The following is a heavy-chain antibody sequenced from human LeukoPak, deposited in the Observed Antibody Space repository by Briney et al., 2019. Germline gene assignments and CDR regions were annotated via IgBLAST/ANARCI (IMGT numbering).Heavy chain of an antibody. CDR1: GGSISSSSHC. Sequence: RTSETLSLTCTVSGGSISSSSHCWGWIRQPAGKGLEWIGNIHYSGTTYYNPSFKSRVTISVDTSKNQFSLKLSSVTAGDTALYYCARGVDIPNWFDPWGQGTLVTVSS. CDR2: IHYSGTT. D-gene: IGHD3-9*01. V-gene: IGHV4-39*01. J-gene: IGHJ5*02. CDR3: ARGVDIPNWFDP.